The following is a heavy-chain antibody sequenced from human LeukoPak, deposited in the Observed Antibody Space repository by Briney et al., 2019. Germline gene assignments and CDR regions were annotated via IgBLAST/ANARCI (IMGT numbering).Heavy chain of an antibody. CDR1: GGSIHNYY. V-gene: IGHV4-59*01. J-gene: IGHJ6*03. Sequence: PSETLSLTCTVSGGSIHNYYCFWIRQRPGKGLEWFGYIYYSGSTNSNPSLKSRLTMSVQTSKNQFSLKLHSVHAADPAVYYRARARIAVGDPSAHSSFNYLDVWGKGTTVPVSS. CDR3: ARARIAVGDPSAHSSFNYLDV. CDR2: IYYSGST. D-gene: IGHD6-19*01.